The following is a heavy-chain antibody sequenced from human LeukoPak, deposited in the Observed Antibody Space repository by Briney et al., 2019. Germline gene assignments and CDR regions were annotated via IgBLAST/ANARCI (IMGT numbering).Heavy chain of an antibody. CDR2: ISGSGGST. CDR1: GFTFSSYA. D-gene: IGHD6-19*01. J-gene: IGHJ4*02. V-gene: IGHV3-23*01. Sequence: PGGSLRLSCAASGFTFSSYAMSWVRQAPGKGLEWVSAISGSGGSTYYADSVKGRFTISRDNSKNTLYLQMNSLRGEDTAVYYCAAGSSSGWFPFDYWGQGTLVTVSS. CDR3: AAGSSSGWFPFDY.